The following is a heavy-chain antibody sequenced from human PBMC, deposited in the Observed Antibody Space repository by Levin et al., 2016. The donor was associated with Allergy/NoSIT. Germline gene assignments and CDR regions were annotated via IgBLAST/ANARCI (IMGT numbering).Heavy chain of an antibody. CDR3: ARDRADGYDFWYFDL. J-gene: IGHJ2*01. CDR2: IFRNGRT. V-gene: IGHV4-31*03. CDR1: GEAVLNSNSC. D-gene: IGHD5-12*01. Sequence: SETLSLTCTVSGEAVLNSNSCWSWLRQHPREGLEWIGNIFRNGRTHYNPSLQSRTVISVDTSKNQFSLKMNSVTAADTAVYYCARDRADGYDFWYFDLWGRGALVTVSA.